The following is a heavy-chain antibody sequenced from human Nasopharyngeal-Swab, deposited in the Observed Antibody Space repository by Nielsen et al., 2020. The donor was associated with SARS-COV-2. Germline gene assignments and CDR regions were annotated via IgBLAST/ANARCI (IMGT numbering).Heavy chain of an antibody. CDR2: ISPNNGYS. Sequence: ASVKVSCKASGHTFSSYGVSWLRQAPGQGLEWMGWISPNNGYSNYAQKFQGRVTMTTDTSTSTAYMELRSLRSDDTAVYYCARYDDYDNSGPDYWGQGTLVTVSS. CDR3: ARYDDYDNSGPDY. J-gene: IGHJ4*02. D-gene: IGHD3-22*01. V-gene: IGHV1-18*01. CDR1: GHTFSSYG.